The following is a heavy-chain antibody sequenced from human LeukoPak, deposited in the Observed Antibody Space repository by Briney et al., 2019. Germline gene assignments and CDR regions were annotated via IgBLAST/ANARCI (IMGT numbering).Heavy chain of an antibody. CDR2: ISSSGSTI. CDR1: GFTFSSYE. CDR3: ARVTMVRGVITSLWSGPNYYYYMDV. V-gene: IGHV3-48*03. D-gene: IGHD3-10*01. Sequence: PGGSLRLSCAASGFTFSSYEMNWVRQAPGKGLEWVSYISSSGSTIYYADSVKGRFTISRDNAKNSLYLQMNSPRAEDTAVYYCARVTMVRGVITSLWSGPNYYYYMDVWGKGTTVTVSS. J-gene: IGHJ6*03.